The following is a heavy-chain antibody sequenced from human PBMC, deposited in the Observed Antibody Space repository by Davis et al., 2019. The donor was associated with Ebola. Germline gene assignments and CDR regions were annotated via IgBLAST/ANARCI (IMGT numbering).Heavy chain of an antibody. V-gene: IGHV1-3*01. J-gene: IGHJ4*02. Sequence: AASVKVSCKASGYTFTSYAMHWVRQAPGQRLEWMGWINAGNGNTKYSQKFQGRVTITRDTSASTVYMELSSLRSEDTAVYYCARDQQLVHGRRYFDYWGQGTLVTVSS. D-gene: IGHD6-13*01. CDR2: INAGNGNT. CDR3: ARDQQLVHGRRYFDY. CDR1: GYTFTSYA.